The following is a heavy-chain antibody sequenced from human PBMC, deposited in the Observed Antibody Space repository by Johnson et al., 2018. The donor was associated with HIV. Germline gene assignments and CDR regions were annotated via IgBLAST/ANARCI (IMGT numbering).Heavy chain of an antibody. D-gene: IGHD1-1*01. V-gene: IGHV3-7*01. CDR1: GFTFSNHH. Sequence: VQLVESGGGLVQPGGSLRLSCAVSGFTFSNHHMTWVRQAPGKGLEWVAKINQDGRDKYYVDSVKGGFTISRDNAQNSLYLQMNSLRAEDTAVYYCGRESNGAGTAFDIWGQGTMVTVSS. J-gene: IGHJ3*02. CDR3: GRESNGAGTAFDI. CDR2: INQDGRDK.